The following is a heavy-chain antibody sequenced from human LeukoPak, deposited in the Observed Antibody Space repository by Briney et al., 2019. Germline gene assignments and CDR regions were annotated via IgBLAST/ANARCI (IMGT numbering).Heavy chain of an antibody. D-gene: IGHD3-22*01. CDR1: GFTFSSCE. CDR2: ISSSGSTI. CDR3: ARCGRGYDSSGYYSY. V-gene: IGHV3-48*03. Sequence: GGSLRLSCAASGFTFSSCEMNWVRQAPGKGLEWVSYISSSGSTIYYADSVKGRFTISRDNAKNSLYPQMNSLRAEDTAIYYCARCGRGYDSSGYYSYWGQGTLVTVSS. J-gene: IGHJ4*02.